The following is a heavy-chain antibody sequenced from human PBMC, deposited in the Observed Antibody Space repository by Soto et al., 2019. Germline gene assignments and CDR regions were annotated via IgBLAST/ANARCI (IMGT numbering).Heavy chain of an antibody. V-gene: IGHV3-23*01. CDR2: ISGSGGST. J-gene: IGHJ4*02. CDR3: AKNDAYDFWSGYGGDFDY. Sequence: VQLLESGGGLVQPGGSLRLSCAASGFTFSSYAMSWVRQAPGKGLEWVSAISGSGGSTYYADSVKGRFTISRDNSKNTLYLQMNSLRAEDTAVYYCAKNDAYDFWSGYGGDFDYWGQGTLVTVSS. D-gene: IGHD3-3*01. CDR1: GFTFSSYA.